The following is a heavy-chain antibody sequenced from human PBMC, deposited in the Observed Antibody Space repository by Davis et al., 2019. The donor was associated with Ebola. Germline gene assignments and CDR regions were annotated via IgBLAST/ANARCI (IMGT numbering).Heavy chain of an antibody. CDR3: ARVVLIVVVPAAIIDDYYYGMDV. V-gene: IGHV1-69*04. CDR1: GYTFTSYG. J-gene: IGHJ6*02. Sequence: SVKVSCKASGYTFTSYGISWVRQAPGQGLEWMGRIIPILGIANYAQKFQGRVTITADKSTSTAYMELSSLRSEDTAVYYCARVVLIVVVPAAIIDDYYYGMDVWGQGTTVTVSS. CDR2: IIPILGIA. D-gene: IGHD2-2*01.